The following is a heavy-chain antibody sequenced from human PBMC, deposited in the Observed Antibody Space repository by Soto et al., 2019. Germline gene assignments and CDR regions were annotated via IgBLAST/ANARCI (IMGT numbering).Heavy chain of an antibody. CDR3: ARGTFGVVKD. V-gene: IGHV4-59*01. D-gene: IGHD3-3*01. Sequence: QVQLQEWGPGLVKPSETLSLTCTVSGGSISSYYWSWIRQSPGKGLEWIGYMYYSGSTNYNPSLKSRVTISIDTSRNQFSLKLSSVTAADTAVYYCARGTFGVVKDWGQGPLVTVSS. CDR2: MYYSGST. J-gene: IGHJ4*02. CDR1: GGSISSYY.